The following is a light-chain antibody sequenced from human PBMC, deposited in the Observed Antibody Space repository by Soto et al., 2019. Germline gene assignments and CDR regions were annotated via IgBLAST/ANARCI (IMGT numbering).Light chain of an antibody. CDR1: QSVSSY. Sequence: EIVLTQSPATLSLSPGERATLSCRASQSVSSYLAWYQQKPGQAPRLLIYDASNRDTGIPARFSGSGSGTDFTVTITSPEPEDFAVYYCQQGGECPPWTFGQGNKLAIK. J-gene: IGKJ1*01. V-gene: IGKV3-11*01. CDR2: DAS. CDR3: QQGGECPPWT.